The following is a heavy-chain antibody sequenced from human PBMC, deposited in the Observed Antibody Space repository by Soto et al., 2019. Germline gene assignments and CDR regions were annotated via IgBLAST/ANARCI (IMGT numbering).Heavy chain of an antibody. CDR1: GGSLSSYY. CDR3: ARGYCSSTSCYRMGDNWFDP. Sequence: SETLSLTCTVSGGSLSSYYWSWIRQPAGKGLEWIGRIYTGGGTNYSPSLKSRVTISVDTSKNQFSLKLSSVTAADTAVYYCARGYCSSTSCYRMGDNWFDPWGQGTLVTVSS. J-gene: IGHJ5*02. V-gene: IGHV4-4*07. CDR2: IYTGGGT. D-gene: IGHD2-2*01.